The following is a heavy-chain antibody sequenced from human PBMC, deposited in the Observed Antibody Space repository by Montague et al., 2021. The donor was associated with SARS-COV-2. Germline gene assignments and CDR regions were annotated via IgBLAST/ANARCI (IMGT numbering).Heavy chain of an antibody. V-gene: IGHV4-34*01. CDR1: GGSFSTYS. J-gene: IGHJ6*03. CDR3: ARLGDGVVPSPILGVGPYYSYYYMDV. Sequence: SETLSLTCAVHGGSFSTYSWNWIRQPPGKGLEWIGEIHHGGSTNYNPSLKSRVTISADTSKNQFSLKLTSVAAGDTAVYYCARLGDGVVPSPILGVGPYYSYYYMDVWGKGTTVTVSS. D-gene: IGHD3-10*01. CDR2: IHHGGST.